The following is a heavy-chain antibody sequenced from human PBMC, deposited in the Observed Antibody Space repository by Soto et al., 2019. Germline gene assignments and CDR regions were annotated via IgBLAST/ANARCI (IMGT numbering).Heavy chain of an antibody. D-gene: IGHD5-18*01. Sequence: QVQLVESGGGVVQPGRSLRLSCAASGFTFSSYGMHWVRQAPGKGLEWVAVISYDGSNTYYADSVKGRFTISRDNSKNTLYLQMNSLRAEDTAVYYCAKGSTAMTYFDYWGPGTLVTVAS. CDR1: GFTFSSYG. CDR2: ISYDGSNT. CDR3: AKGSTAMTYFDY. V-gene: IGHV3-30*18. J-gene: IGHJ4*02.